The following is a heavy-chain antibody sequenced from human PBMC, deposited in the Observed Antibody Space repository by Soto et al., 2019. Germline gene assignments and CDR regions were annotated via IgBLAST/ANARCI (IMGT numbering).Heavy chain of an antibody. CDR2: ISAYNGNT. Sequence: PSVKVSCTASGYTFTSYGISWVRQAPGQGLEWMGWISAYNGNTNYAQKLQGRVTMTTDTSTSTAYMELRSLRSDDTAVYYCARALAQNWFDPWGQGTLVTVSS. CDR3: ARALAQNWFDP. J-gene: IGHJ5*02. D-gene: IGHD3-3*02. V-gene: IGHV1-18*01. CDR1: GYTFTSYG.